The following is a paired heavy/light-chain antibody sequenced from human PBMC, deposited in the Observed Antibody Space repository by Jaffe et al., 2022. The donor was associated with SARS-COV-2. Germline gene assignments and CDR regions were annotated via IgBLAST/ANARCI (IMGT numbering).Heavy chain of an antibody. CDR1: GYTFTSFV. D-gene: IGHD3-16*01. CDR3: ARGLMILLGLDYYYYGMGV. CDR2: INAGNGNT. V-gene: IGHV1-3*01. Sequence: QVHLVQSGAEVKKPGASVKVSCKASGYTFTSFVLHWVRQAPGQRLEWMGWINAGNGNTKGSREFQDRVTITRDTSASTAYMELSDLRSEDTAVYYCARGLMILLGLDYYYYGMGVWGQGTTVTVSS. J-gene: IGHJ6*02.
Light chain of an antibody. Sequence: DIVMTQSPLSLSVTPGEPASISCRSSQSLLHSNGYNYLDWYLQKPGQSPQLLIYLGSNRASGVPGRFSGSGSGTDFTLKISRVEAEDVGVYYCMQALDTPVTFGPGTKVDIK. CDR3: MQALDTPVT. J-gene: IGKJ3*01. CDR2: LGS. CDR1: QSLLHSNGYNY. V-gene: IGKV2-28*01.